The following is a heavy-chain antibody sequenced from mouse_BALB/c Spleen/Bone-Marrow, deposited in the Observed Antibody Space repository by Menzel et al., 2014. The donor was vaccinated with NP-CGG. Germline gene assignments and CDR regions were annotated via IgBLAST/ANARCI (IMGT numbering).Heavy chain of an antibody. V-gene: IGHV5-4*02. CDR3: ARDSLYYYGSSYGYVDV. CDR2: ISNGGSYT. Sequence: EVQLVESGGGLMKPGGSLKLSCAASGFTFSDYYMYWVRQTPDKRLEWVATISNGGSYTYYPDSVKGRFTISRDNAKNNLYLQMSSLKSEDTAMYYCARDSLYYYGSSYGYVDVWGAGTTVTVSS. J-gene: IGHJ1*01. CDR1: GFTFSDYY. D-gene: IGHD1-1*01.